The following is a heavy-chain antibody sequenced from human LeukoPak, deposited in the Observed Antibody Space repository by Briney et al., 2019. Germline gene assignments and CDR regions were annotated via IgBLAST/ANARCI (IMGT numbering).Heavy chain of an antibody. Sequence: GGSLRLSCAASGFTFSNAWMSWVRQAPGKGLEWVGRIKSKTDGGTTDYAAPVKGRFTISRDDSKNTLYLQMNSLKTEDTAVYYCTTGGSGWWYYMDVWGKGTTVTVSS. V-gene: IGHV3-15*01. CDR1: GFTFSNAW. J-gene: IGHJ6*03. CDR3: TTGGSGWWYYMDV. D-gene: IGHD6-19*01. CDR2: IKSKTDGGTT.